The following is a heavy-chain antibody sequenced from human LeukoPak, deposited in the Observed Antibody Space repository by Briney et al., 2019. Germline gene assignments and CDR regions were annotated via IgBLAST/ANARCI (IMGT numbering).Heavy chain of an antibody. CDR1: GGTFSIYA. CDR3: ARDDSSGYYSGP. J-gene: IGHJ5*02. CDR2: INPNSGGT. V-gene: IGHV1-2*06. D-gene: IGHD3-22*01. Sequence: ASVTVSCKASGGTFSIYAISWVRQAPGQGLEWMGRINPNSGGTNYAQKFQGRVTMTRDTSISTAYMELSRLRSDDTAVYYCARDDSSGYYSGPWGQGTLVTVSS.